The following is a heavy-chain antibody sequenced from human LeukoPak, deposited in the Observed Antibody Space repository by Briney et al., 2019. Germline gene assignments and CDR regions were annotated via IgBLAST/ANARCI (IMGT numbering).Heavy chain of an antibody. Sequence: ASVKVSCKASGYTFTGYYMHWVRQAPGQGLEWMGWINPNSGGTNYAQKFQGRVTMTRDTSISTAYMELSRLRSDHTAVYYCARVPTTNRIAAAGAGFAYFDYWGQGTLVTVSS. D-gene: IGHD6-13*01. CDR2: INPNSGGT. V-gene: IGHV1-2*02. CDR1: GYTFTGYY. CDR3: ARVPTTNRIAAAGAGFAYFDY. J-gene: IGHJ4*02.